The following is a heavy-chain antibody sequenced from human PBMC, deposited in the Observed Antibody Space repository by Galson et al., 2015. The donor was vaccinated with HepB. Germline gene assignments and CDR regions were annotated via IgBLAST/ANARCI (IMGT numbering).Heavy chain of an antibody. V-gene: IGHV3-48*03. Sequence: SLRLSCAASGFTFSSYEMNWVRQAPGKGLEWVSYISSSGSTIYYADSVKGRFTISRDNAKNSLYLQMNSLRAEDTAVYYCASMGYYYDSSGYYSTPHDAFDIWGQGTMVTVSS. D-gene: IGHD3-22*01. J-gene: IGHJ3*02. CDR2: ISSSGSTI. CDR1: GFTFSSYE. CDR3: ASMGYYYDSSGYYSTPHDAFDI.